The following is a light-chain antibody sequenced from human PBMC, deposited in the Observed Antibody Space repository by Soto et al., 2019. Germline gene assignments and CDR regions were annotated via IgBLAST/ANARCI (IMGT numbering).Light chain of an antibody. CDR3: QKYNSAPRT. CDR2: DAN. V-gene: IGKV1-27*01. Sequence: DIQMTQSPSSLSASVGDRVTITCRASQGISHYLAWYQQRPGQVPKLLIHDANILQSGVPSRFSGSGSGTDFTLTISILQPEDVATYYCQKYNSAPRTFGQGTKVDIK. J-gene: IGKJ1*01. CDR1: QGISHY.